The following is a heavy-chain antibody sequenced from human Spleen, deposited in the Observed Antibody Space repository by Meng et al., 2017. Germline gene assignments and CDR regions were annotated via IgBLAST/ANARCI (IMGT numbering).Heavy chain of an antibody. V-gene: IGHV3-13*01. CDR3: ARAGLNIYSSGWYYYYYGMDV. CDR1: GYNFPDYY. D-gene: IGHD6-19*01. CDR2: IGTAGDT. Sequence: SCKPSGYNFPDYYIHWVRQATGKGLEWVSAIGTAGDTYYPGSVKGRFTISRENAKNSLYLQMNSLRAGDTAVYYCARAGLNIYSSGWYYYYYGMDVWGQGTTVTVSS. J-gene: IGHJ6*02.